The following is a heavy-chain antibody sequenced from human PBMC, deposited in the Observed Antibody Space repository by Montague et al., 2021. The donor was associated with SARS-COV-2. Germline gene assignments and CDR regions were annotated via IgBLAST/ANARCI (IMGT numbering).Heavy chain of an antibody. CDR2: IYYSGNT. J-gene: IGHJ4*02. Sequence: SETLSLTCTVSGGSISTYYWSWIRQPPGKGLEWIGYIYYSGNTNSNPSLKSRVTMSIDTSKNQFSLKLNSVTAADIAVYYCASFRRSFDYWGQGTLVSVSS. V-gene: IGHV4-59*08. CDR3: ASFRRSFDY. CDR1: GGSISTYY.